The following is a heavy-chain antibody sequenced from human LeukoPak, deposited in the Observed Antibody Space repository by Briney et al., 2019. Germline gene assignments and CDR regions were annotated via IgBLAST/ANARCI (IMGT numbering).Heavy chain of an antibody. V-gene: IGHV4-59*01. D-gene: IGHD3-10*01. CDR1: GGSISSYY. CDR3: ATGFGEIDY. CDR2: IYYSGST. J-gene: IGHJ4*02. Sequence: SETPSLTCTVSGGSISSYYWSWIRQPPGKGLEWIGYIYYSGSTNYNPSLKSRVTISVDTSKNQFSLKLSSVTAADTAVYSCATGFGEIDYWGQGTLVTVSS.